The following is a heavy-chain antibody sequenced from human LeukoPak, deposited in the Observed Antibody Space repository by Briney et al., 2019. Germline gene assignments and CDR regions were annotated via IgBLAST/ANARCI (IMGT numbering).Heavy chain of an antibody. J-gene: IGHJ4*02. V-gene: IGHV3-74*01. CDR2: ITSEGSST. D-gene: IGHD7-27*01. CDR1: GFTFSRHW. Sequence: PGGSLRLSRAACGFTFSRHWMHWVRQAPGKARVWVSRITSEGSSTSYAESVKRRFPISRDNDKNTMYLQMNSLRAEDTAVYYCARGNWGSYSNFDYWGQGALVTVYS. CDR3: ARGNWGSYSNFDY.